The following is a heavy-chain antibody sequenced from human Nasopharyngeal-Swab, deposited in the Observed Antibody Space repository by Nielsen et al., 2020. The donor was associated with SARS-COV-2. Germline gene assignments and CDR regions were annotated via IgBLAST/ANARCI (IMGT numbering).Heavy chain of an antibody. J-gene: IGHJ6*03. CDR2: IFPADSDT. CDR1: GYTFTSHW. Sequence: GESLKISCKGSGYTFTSHWIAWVRQMPGKGLEWMGIIFPADSDTKYSPSFQGQVTISVDKSISTAYLQWSSLKASDTAMYYCARHQVGYSYGSYYYYMDAWGKGTTVTVSS. CDR3: ARHQVGYSYGSYYYYMDA. V-gene: IGHV5-51*01. D-gene: IGHD5-18*01.